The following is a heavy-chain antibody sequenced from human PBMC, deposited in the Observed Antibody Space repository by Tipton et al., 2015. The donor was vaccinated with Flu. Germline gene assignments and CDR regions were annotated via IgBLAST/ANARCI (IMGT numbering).Heavy chain of an antibody. CDR1: GFTFSSYV. CDR3: ARPPVKDRPLQRLKNYFDS. CDR2: ISSDGAKR. Sequence: SLRLSCAASGFTFSSYVMHWVRQSPGRGLEWVALISSDGAKRDYGDSVKGRFTISRDNSKNTLYLQMNSLRTEDTALYYCARPPVKDRPLQRLKNYFDSWGQGALVTVSS. D-gene: IGHD1-1*01. J-gene: IGHJ4*02. V-gene: IGHV3-30-3*01.